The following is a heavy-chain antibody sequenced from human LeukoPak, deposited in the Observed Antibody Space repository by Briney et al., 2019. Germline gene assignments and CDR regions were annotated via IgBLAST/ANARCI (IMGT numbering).Heavy chain of an antibody. CDR1: GFTFSSYE. D-gene: IGHD5-12*01. CDR3: ARGPSGYHNT. Sequence: PGGSLRLSCTASGFTFSSYEMNWVRQAPGKGLEWVSYISSSGSTIYYADSVKGRFTISRDNSKNTLYLQMNSLRAEDTAVYYCARGPSGYHNTGGQGTLVTVSS. CDR2: ISSSGSTI. V-gene: IGHV3-48*03. J-gene: IGHJ4*02.